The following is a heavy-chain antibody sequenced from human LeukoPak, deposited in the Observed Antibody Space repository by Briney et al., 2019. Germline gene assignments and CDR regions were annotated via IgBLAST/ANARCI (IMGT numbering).Heavy chain of an antibody. D-gene: IGHD6-6*01. CDR1: GYTFTGYY. CDR3: ARARPPGYYYYGMDV. CDR2: TNPNSGGT. Sequence: ASVKVSCKASGYTFTGYYMHWVRQAPGQGLEWMGWTNPNSGGTNFAQKFQGRVTMTRDTSISTAYMELSSLRYDDTAVYYCARARPPGYYYYGMDVWGQGTTVTVSS. J-gene: IGHJ6*02. V-gene: IGHV1-2*02.